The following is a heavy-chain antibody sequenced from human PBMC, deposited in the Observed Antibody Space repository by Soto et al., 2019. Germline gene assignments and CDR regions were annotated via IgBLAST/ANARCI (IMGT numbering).Heavy chain of an antibody. CDR1: GFTFSSYG. J-gene: IGHJ4*02. CDR3: ARDRVPGGLYSGSSPVAY. Sequence: QVQLVESGGGVVQPGRSLRLSCAASGFTFSSYGMHWVRQAPGKGLEWVAVIWYDGSNKYYADSVKGRFTISRDNSKNTLYLQMNSLRAEDTAVYYCARDRVPGGLYSGSSPVAYWGQGTLVTVSS. D-gene: IGHD1-26*01. CDR2: IWYDGSNK. V-gene: IGHV3-33*01.